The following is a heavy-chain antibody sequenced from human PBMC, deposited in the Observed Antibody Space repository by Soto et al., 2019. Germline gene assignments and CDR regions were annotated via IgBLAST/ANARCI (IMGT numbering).Heavy chain of an antibody. CDR1: GFTFSSYA. CDR2: ISGSGGST. V-gene: IGHV3-23*01. Sequence: PGGSLRLSCAASGFTFSSYAMSWVRQAPGKGLEWVSAISGSGGSTYYADSVKGRFTISRDNSKNTLYLQMNSLRAEDTAVYYCAKTYIQWMVQINAVILDYWGQGTLVTVS. J-gene: IGHJ4*02. CDR3: AKTYIQWMVQINAVILDY. D-gene: IGHD6-19*01.